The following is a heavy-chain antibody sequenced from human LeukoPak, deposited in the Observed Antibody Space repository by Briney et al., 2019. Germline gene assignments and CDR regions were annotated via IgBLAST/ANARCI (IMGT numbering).Heavy chain of an antibody. CDR2: INHSGST. V-gene: IGHV4-39*07. CDR1: GGTISSGGYY. D-gene: IGHD3-3*01. J-gene: IGHJ5*02. Sequence: SETLSLTCTVSGGTISSGGYYWSWIRQPPGKGLEWIGEINHSGSTNYNPSLKSRVTISVDTSKNQFSLKLSSVTAADTAVYYCARGRKYYDFWSGWSQKNWFDPWGQGTLVTVSS. CDR3: ARGRKYYDFWSGWSQKNWFDP.